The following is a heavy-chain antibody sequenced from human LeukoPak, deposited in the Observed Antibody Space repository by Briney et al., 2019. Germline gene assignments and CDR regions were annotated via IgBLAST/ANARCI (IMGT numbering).Heavy chain of an antibody. CDR1: GFTFSSYA. J-gene: IGHJ6*03. Sequence: GGSLRLSCAASGFTFSSYAMSWVRQAPGKGLEWVSAISGSGGSTYYADSVKGRFTISRDNSKNTLYLQMNSLRAEDTAVYYCAKTRYCSITSCKYYYYYYMDVWGKGTTVTVSS. CDR2: ISGSGGST. CDR3: AKTRYCSITSCKYYYYYYMDV. V-gene: IGHV3-23*01. D-gene: IGHD2-2*01.